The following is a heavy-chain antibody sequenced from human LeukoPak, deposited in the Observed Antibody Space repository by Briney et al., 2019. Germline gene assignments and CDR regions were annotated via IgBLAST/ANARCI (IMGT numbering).Heavy chain of an antibody. CDR2: INHSGST. CDR1: GGSFSGYY. Sequence: SETLSLTCAVYGGSFSGYYWSWIRQPPGKGLEWVGEINHSGSTNYNPSLKSRVTISVDTSKNQFSLKLSSVTAADAAVYYCARHQGYSYGLDYWGQGTLVTVSS. D-gene: IGHD5-18*01. V-gene: IGHV4-34*01. J-gene: IGHJ4*02. CDR3: ARHQGYSYGLDY.